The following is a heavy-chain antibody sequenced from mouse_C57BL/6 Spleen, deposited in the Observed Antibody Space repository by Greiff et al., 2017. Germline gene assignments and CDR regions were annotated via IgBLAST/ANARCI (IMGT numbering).Heavy chain of an antibody. CDR1: GYTFTSYW. J-gene: IGHJ2*01. D-gene: IGHD2-12*01. Sequence: QVQLQQPGAELVKPGASVKLSCKASGYTFTSYWMHWVKQRPGPGLEWIGMIHPNSGSTNYNEKFKSKATLTVDKSSSTAYMQLSSLTSKDTAVYYCARAYDGDYWGQGTTLTVAS. CDR2: IHPNSGST. CDR3: ARAYDGDY. V-gene: IGHV1-64*01.